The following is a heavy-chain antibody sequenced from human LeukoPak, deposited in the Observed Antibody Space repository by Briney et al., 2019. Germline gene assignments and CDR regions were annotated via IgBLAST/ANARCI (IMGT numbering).Heavy chain of an antibody. CDR3: ARGGSTVLTLGPFDF. CDR2: IYHSGST. J-gene: IGHJ3*01. D-gene: IGHD4-23*01. CDR1: GGSISSSSW. Sequence: SGTLSLTCAVSGGSISSSSWWSWVRQPPGKGLEWIGEIYHSGSTNYNPSLKSRVTISVDKSKNQFSLKLSSVTAADTAVYYCARGGSTVLTLGPFDFWGQGTMVTVSS. V-gene: IGHV4-4*02.